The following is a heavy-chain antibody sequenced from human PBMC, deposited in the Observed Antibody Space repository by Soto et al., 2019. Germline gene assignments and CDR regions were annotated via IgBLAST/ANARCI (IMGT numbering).Heavy chain of an antibody. CDR3: ARRDGFGY. J-gene: IGHJ4*02. CDR2: IYHSGNT. CDR1: GDSISSSNW. Sequence: QVQLQESGPGLVKPSGTLSLTCAVSGDSISSSNWWSWVRQPPGKGLEWIGEIYHSGNTNYNPSRKGPFAMSVDESKHQFSLKLTSVTAADTAVYYCARRDGFGYWGQGTLVTVSS. V-gene: IGHV4-4*02.